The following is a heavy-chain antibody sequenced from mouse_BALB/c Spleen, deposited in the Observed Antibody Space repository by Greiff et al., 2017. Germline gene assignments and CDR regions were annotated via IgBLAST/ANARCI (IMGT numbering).Heavy chain of an antibody. Sequence: EVQWVESGGGLVKPGGSLKLSCAASGFAFSSYDMSWVRQTPEKRLEWVAYISSGGGSTYYPDTVKGRFTISRDNAKNTLYLQMSSLKSEDTAMYYCARHGAPSGGVAMDYWGQGTSVTVSS. CDR2: ISSGGGST. CDR1: GFAFSSYD. V-gene: IGHV5-12-1*01. J-gene: IGHJ4*01. D-gene: IGHD3-1*01. CDR3: ARHGAPSGGVAMDY.